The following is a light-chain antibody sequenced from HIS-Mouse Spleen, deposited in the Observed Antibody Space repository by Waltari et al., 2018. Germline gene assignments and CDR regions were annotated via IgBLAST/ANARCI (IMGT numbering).Light chain of an antibody. V-gene: IGKV3-11*01. CDR2: DAS. J-gene: IGKJ1*01. Sequence: EIVLIQSPATLSLSPGERATLSCRASQSVSSYLAWYQQKPGQAPRLLIYDASNRATGIPARFSGSGSGTVFTLTISSLEPEDFAVYYCQQRSNWPPTFGQGTKVEIK. CDR3: QQRSNWPPT. CDR1: QSVSSY.